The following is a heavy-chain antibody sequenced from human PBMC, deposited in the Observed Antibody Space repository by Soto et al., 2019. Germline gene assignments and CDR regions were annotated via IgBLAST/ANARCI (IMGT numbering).Heavy chain of an antibody. J-gene: IGHJ6*03. CDR3: ARQNQADFWSGYLRPYYYYMDV. Sequence: SETLSLTFTVSGGSISSSSYYWGWIRQPPGKGPEWIGSIYYSGSTYYNPSLKSRVTISVDTSKNQFSLKLSSVTAADTAVYYCARQNQADFWSGYLRPYYYYMDVWGKGTTVTVSS. D-gene: IGHD3-3*01. V-gene: IGHV4-39*01. CDR1: GGSISSSSYY. CDR2: IYYSGST.